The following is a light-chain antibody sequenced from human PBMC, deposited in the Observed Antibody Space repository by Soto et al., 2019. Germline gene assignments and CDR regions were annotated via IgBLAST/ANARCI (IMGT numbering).Light chain of an antibody. CDR3: AAWDDYLNGWV. Sequence: QSALTQPASVSGSPGQSITISCTGTSSDVGGYNYVSWFQHHPGKAPKLIIYEVSYRPSGVSARFSGSKSGDTASLAISGLQSEDEADYYCAAWDDYLNGWVFGGGTKVTVL. CDR2: EVS. CDR1: SSDVGGYNY. V-gene: IGLV2-14*01. J-gene: IGLJ3*02.